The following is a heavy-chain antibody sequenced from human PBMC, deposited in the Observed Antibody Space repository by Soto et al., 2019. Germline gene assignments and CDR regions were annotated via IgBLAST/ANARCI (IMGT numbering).Heavy chain of an antibody. CDR1: GYTFTSYY. CDR2: INPSGGST. Sequence: GASVKVSCKASGYTFTSYYMHWVRQAPGQGLEWMGIINPSGGSTSYAQKFQGRVTMTRDTSTSTVYMELSSLRSEDTAVYYCAGDQRVGYYYYGMDVWGQGTTVTVSS. CDR3: AGDQRVGYYYYGMDV. J-gene: IGHJ6*02. V-gene: IGHV1-46*03. D-gene: IGHD1-26*01.